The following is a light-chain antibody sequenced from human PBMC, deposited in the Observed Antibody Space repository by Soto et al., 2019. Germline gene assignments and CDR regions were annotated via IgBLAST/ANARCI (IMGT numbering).Light chain of an antibody. CDR3: SSYGGYNNVV. V-gene: IGLV2-8*01. J-gene: IGLJ1*01. CDR2: EVN. CDR1: SSDVGGYNY. Sequence: QSALTQPPSASGSPGQSVTISCTGTSSDVGGYNYVSWFQQHPGKAPKLIIHEVNQRPSGVPDRFSGSKSGNTASPTVSGLQAEDEGTYYCSSYGGYNNVVFGTGTKVT.